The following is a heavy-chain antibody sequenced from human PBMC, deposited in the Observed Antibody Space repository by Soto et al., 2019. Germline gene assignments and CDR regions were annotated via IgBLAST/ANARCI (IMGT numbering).Heavy chain of an antibody. CDR1: GCSISSYY. CDR2: IYYSGST. CDR3: ARGDLYSGWDNWFDP. J-gene: IGHJ5*02. Sequence: SETLSLTCTVSGCSISSYYWSWIRQPPGKGLEWIGYIYYSGSTNYNPSLKSRVTISVDTSKNQFSLKLSSVTAADTAVYYCARGDLYSGWDNWFDPWGQGTLVTVSS. V-gene: IGHV4-59*01. D-gene: IGHD6-19*01.